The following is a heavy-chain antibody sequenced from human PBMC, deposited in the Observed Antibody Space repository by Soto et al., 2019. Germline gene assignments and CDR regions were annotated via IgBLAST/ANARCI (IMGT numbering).Heavy chain of an antibody. CDR2: ICYSGST. V-gene: IGHV4-59*08. CDR1: GGSISSYY. D-gene: IGHD6-19*01. Sequence: SETLSLTCTVSGGSISSYYWSWIRQPPGKGLEWIGYICYSGSTNYNPSLKSRVTISVDTSKNQFSLKLSSVTAADTAVYYCARYSSGWFAEAYNWFDPWGQGTLVTVSS. J-gene: IGHJ5*02. CDR3: ARYSSGWFAEAYNWFDP.